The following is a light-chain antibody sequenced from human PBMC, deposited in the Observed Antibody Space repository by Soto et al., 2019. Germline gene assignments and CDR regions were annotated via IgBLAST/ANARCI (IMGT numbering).Light chain of an antibody. J-gene: IGKJ3*01. CDR2: GAS. Sequence: DIQMTQSPSSLSASVGDRVTITCRANQSISTYLNWYQQKPGKAPKLLIYGASILQSGVPSRFSGSGSGTDFTLTISSLQPEDFASYSCQQSYITPFTFGPGTKVDLK. CDR1: QSISTY. V-gene: IGKV1-39*01. CDR3: QQSYITPFT.